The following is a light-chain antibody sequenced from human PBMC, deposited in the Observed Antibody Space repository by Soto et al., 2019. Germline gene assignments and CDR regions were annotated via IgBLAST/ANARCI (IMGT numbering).Light chain of an antibody. Sequence: SYELTQTPSVSVAPGQTARIFCGGNNIGTKIVEWYQQKPGQAPVLVVYDDGDRPSGIPERFSGSNSGNTATLTISRVEAGDEADYYCQVWDSSSDHVVFGGGTKLTVL. CDR2: DDG. V-gene: IGLV3-21*02. J-gene: IGLJ2*01. CDR1: NIGTKI. CDR3: QVWDSSSDHVV.